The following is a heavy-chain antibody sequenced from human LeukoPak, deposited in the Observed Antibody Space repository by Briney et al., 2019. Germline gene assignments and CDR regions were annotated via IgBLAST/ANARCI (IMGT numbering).Heavy chain of an antibody. D-gene: IGHD2-15*01. CDR3: ARDRDCSGGSCYSAWFDP. V-gene: IGHV1-69*13. J-gene: IGHJ5*02. Sequence: AASVKVSCKASGGTFSSYAISWVRQAPGQGLEWMGGIIPIFGTANYAQKFQGRVTITADESTSTAYMELSSLRSEDTAVYYCARDRDCSGGSCYSAWFDPWGQGTLVTVSS. CDR1: GGTFSSYA. CDR2: IIPIFGTA.